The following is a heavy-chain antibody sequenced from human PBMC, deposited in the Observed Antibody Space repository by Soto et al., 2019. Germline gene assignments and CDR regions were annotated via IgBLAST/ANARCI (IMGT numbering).Heavy chain of an antibody. D-gene: IGHD3-9*01. CDR3: ARGRYALGV. V-gene: IGHV3-48*03. CDR1: GFNVGDYE. J-gene: IGHJ6*02. CDR2: ITSGGTVF. Sequence: GGSLRLSCAASGFNVGDYEMNWVRQAPGKGLEWISMITSGGTVFYYADSVRGRFAISRDDTENSLHLQMNSLRVEDTAMYYWARGRYALGVWGQGTTVTVSS.